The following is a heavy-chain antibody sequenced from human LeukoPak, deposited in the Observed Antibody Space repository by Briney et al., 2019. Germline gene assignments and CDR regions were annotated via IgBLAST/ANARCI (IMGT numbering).Heavy chain of an antibody. V-gene: IGHV4-59*01. CDR2: FSYSGNT. D-gene: IGHD4-23*01. J-gene: IGHJ4*02. Sequence: SETLSLTGTVSGGSISSSYWSWLRQPPGKGLEWIGHFSYSGNTKYNPSLKSRVTISVDTSKNQFSLKLNSVTAADTAVYYCARASGSTVVNQSFDYWGQGTLVTVSS. CDR1: GGSISSSY. CDR3: ARASGSTVVNQSFDY.